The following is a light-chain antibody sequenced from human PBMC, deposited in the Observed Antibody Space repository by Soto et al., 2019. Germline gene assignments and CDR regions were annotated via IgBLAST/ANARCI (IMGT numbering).Light chain of an antibody. V-gene: IGLV1-44*01. Sequence: QAVVTQPPSASGTPGQRVTISCSASSGSLSVDWYQHLPGTAPKLLIQSNHQRPSGVPDRFSGSKSGTSASLAISGLQSEDDADYYCAAWDDSPNGLYVFGTGTKLTVL. CDR2: SNH. J-gene: IGLJ1*01. CDR3: AAWDDSPNGLYV. CDR1: SGSLS.